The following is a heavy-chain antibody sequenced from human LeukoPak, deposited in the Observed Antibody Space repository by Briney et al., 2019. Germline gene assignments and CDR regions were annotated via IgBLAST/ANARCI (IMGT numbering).Heavy chain of an antibody. D-gene: IGHD2-8*01. V-gene: IGHV7-4-1*02. CDR2: ISTNTGNP. CDR1: GYSFTNYD. Sequence: ASVKVSCKASGYSFTNYDINWVRQAPGQGLEWMGWISTNTGNPTYAQGFTGRFVFSLDTSVSTAYLQISSLKAADTAVYYCARRPYCTNGVCYGELGFDPWGQGTLVTVSS. CDR3: ARRPYCTNGVCYGELGFDP. J-gene: IGHJ5*02.